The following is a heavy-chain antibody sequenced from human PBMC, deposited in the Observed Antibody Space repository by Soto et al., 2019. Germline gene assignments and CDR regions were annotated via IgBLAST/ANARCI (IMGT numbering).Heavy chain of an antibody. Sequence: QVQLVQSGAEVKKPGSSVKVSCKASGGTFSSYAISWVRQAPGQGLEWMGGIIPIFGTANYAQKFQGSVTTTAMESTNKAYMELSSLRSEGTAVYNCARDWAYGGGDCLVGADGMDVWGQGTTVTVSS. CDR1: GGTFSSYA. CDR3: ARDWAYGGGDCLVGADGMDV. D-gene: IGHD2-21*02. CDR2: IIPIFGTA. V-gene: IGHV1-69*12. J-gene: IGHJ6*02.